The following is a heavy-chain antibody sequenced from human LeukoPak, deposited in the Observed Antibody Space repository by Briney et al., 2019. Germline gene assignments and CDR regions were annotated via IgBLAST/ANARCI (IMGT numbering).Heavy chain of an antibody. CDR3: ARVQREYYYDSSGIMGN. CDR1: GFTVSSNY. J-gene: IGHJ4*02. V-gene: IGHV3-66*02. D-gene: IGHD3-22*01. CDR2: TYSGGRT. Sequence: PGGSLRLSCAASGFTVSSNYMSWVRQAPGKGLEWVSVTYSGGRTYYADSVKGRFTISRDNSRNTLYLQMNSLRAEDTAVYYCARVQREYYYDSSGIMGNWGQGTLVTVSS.